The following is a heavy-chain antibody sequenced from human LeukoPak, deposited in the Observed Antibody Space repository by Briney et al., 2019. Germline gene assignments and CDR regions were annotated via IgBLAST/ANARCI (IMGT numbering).Heavy chain of an antibody. J-gene: IGHJ6*03. V-gene: IGHV1-69*13. Sequence: ASVKVSCKASGGTFSSYAISWVRQAPGQGLEWMGGIIPIFGTANYAQKFQGRVTITADESTSTAYMELSSLRSEDTAVYYCARVGFGDLGGVYYYYYMDVWGKGTTVTVSS. CDR3: ARVGFGDLGGVYYYYYMDV. D-gene: IGHD3-10*01. CDR1: GGTFSSYA. CDR2: IIPIFGTA.